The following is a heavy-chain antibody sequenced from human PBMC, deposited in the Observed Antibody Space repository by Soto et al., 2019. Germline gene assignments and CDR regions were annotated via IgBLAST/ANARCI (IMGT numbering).Heavy chain of an antibody. V-gene: IGHV4-31*03. CDR1: GGSIDSCLYY. J-gene: IGHJ4*02. CDR3: ARSLSGSYFVLEH. D-gene: IGHD3-10*01. Sequence: QVQLQESGPGVVKPSQTLSLTCTVSGGSIDSCLYYWSWLRQQPGKGLQWFGYIYSKGNTYYNPYFKSRISLAANTSTNPFSLKLSSVTAADTAVYFCARSLSGSYFVLEHWGQGTLVTVSS. CDR2: IYSKGNT.